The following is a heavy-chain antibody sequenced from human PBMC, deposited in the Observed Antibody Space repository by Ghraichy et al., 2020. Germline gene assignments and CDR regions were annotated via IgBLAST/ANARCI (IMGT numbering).Heavy chain of an antibody. Sequence: SETLSLTCTVSGGSINNNRYYWGWIRQPPGKGLEWIGSIYYSGSTYYNPSLKSRLTISVDTSKNQFSLKLSSVTATDTAVYYCARHSGGPEGVVTPLAVDFWGQGTLVTVSS. CDR3: ARHSGGPEGVVTPLAVDF. CDR1: GGSINNNRYY. D-gene: IGHD4-23*01. J-gene: IGHJ4*02. V-gene: IGHV4-39*01. CDR2: IYYSGST.